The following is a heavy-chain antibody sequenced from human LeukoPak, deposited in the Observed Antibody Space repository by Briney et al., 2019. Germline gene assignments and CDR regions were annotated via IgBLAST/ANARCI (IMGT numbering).Heavy chain of an antibody. J-gene: IGHJ4*02. D-gene: IGHD3-10*01. CDR1: GFTVSSNY. V-gene: IGHV3-53*01. CDR3: AKVRRNYYGSGSYGYYYFDY. CDR2: IYSGGST. Sequence: GGSLRLSCAASGFTVSSNYMSWVRQAPGKGLEWVSVIYSGGSTYYADSVKGRFTISRDNSKNTLYLQMNSLRAEDTAVYYCAKVRRNYYGSGSYGYYYFDYWGQGTLVTVSS.